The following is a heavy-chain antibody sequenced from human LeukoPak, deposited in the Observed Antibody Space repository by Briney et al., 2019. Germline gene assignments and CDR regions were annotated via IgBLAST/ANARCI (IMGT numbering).Heavy chain of an antibody. V-gene: IGHV3-23*01. D-gene: IGHD4-23*01. CDR2: ISGSSSSGRT. J-gene: IGHJ4*02. CDR3: AKMRWELNYFDY. CDR1: GFTFSSNA. Sequence: PGGSLRLSCAASGFTFSSNAISWVRQAPGKGLEWVSAISGSSSSGRTFYADSVKGRFTISRDNSKNTLYLQMNSLRAEDTAIYYCAKMRWELNYFDYWGQGTLVTVSS.